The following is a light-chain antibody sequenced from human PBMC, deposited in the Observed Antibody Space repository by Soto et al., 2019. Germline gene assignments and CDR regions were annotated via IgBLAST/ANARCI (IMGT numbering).Light chain of an antibody. CDR3: QQSKDWPAT. Sequence: EIVMTQSPATLSVSPGERATLSCRASQSVSTYLAWYQQKPGQAPRLLIYDASTRATGIPVRFSGSGSGTEFTLTIRSLQSEDFGVYYCQQSKDWPATFGQGTQVEIK. CDR2: DAS. V-gene: IGKV3-15*01. J-gene: IGKJ1*01. CDR1: QSVSTY.